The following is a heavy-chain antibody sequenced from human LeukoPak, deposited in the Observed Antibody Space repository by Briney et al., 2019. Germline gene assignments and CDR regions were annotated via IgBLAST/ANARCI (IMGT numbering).Heavy chain of an antibody. CDR1: RYTFTRYY. J-gene: IGHJ4*02. V-gene: IGHV1-2*02. CDR3: ARDSGERGSGSYLIAY. Sequence: ASVHDSCKASRYTFTRYYMHWVGQAPGQELDWMGWINPNSGGKNYAQKFQGRVTMPRDTSISTAYMELSRLRSDDTAVYYCARDSGERGSGSYLIAYWGQGTLVTVSS. CDR2: INPNSGGK. D-gene: IGHD3-10*01.